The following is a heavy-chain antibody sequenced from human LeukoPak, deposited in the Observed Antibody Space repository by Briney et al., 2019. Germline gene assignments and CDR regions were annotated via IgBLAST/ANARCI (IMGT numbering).Heavy chain of an antibody. CDR2: MNPNSGNT. D-gene: IGHD1/OR15-1a*01. CDR3: ARGGFSENIFDY. CDR1: GYTFTSYD. J-gene: IGHJ4*02. Sequence: ASVKVSCKASGYTFTSYDINWVRQATGQGLEWMGWMNPNSGNTGYAQKFQGRVTMTRNTSISTAYMELSSLRSEDTAVYYCARGGFSENIFDYWGQGILVTVSS. V-gene: IGHV1-8*01.